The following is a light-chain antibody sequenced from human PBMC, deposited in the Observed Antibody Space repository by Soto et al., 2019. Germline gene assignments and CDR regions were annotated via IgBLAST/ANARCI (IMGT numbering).Light chain of an antibody. CDR3: QSYDSSLSGV. Sequence: QSVLTQPPSVSGAPGQRVTISCIGSSSNIGAGNDVHWYQQFPGTAPKLLIYGDTERPSGVPDRFSGSKSGTSASLVISGLQAEDEADYYCQSYDSSLSGVFGGGTKLTVL. CDR1: SSNIGAGND. V-gene: IGLV1-40*01. J-gene: IGLJ3*02. CDR2: GDT.